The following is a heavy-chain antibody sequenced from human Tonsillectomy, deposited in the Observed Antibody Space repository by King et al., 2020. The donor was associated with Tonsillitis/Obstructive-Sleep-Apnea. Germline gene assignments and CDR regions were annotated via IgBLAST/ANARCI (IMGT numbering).Heavy chain of an antibody. CDR1: GGSISSYY. D-gene: IGHD3-22*01. CDR3: ARDGRDYYVRSGYSYPSFDT. CDR2: IYYSGST. J-gene: IGHJ4*02. V-gene: IGHV4-59*01. Sequence: QLQESGPGLVKPSETLSLTCTVSGGSISSYYWSWIRQPPGKGLEWIGYIYYSGSTNYNPSLKNRVTISVDTSKNQFSLKLSSVTAADTAVYYCARDGRDYYVRSGYSYPSFDTWGQGTLVTVSS.